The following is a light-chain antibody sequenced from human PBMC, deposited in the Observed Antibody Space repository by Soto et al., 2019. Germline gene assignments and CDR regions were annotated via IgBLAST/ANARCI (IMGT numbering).Light chain of an antibody. J-gene: IGKJ1*01. V-gene: IGKV1-5*01. Sequence: DIQMTQSPSTLSASVGDTVTVTCRASPSVSGWLAWYQQKPGEAPKLLIYDASALRRGVPTRFGGSGSGTKFALTIASLQPDYFATYCCQQYGAVSGTFGPGTRVEI. CDR1: PSVSGW. CDR2: DAS. CDR3: QQYGAVSGT.